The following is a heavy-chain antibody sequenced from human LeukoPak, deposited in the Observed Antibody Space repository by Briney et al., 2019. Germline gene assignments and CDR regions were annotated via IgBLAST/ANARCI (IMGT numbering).Heavy chain of an antibody. CDR1: GGSISSYY. CDR2: IYYSGST. Sequence: SETLSLTCTVSGGSISSYYWSWIRQPPGKGREWIGYIYYSGSTNYNPSLKSRVTISVDTSKNQFSLKLSSVTAADTAVYYCAGYDFWSGVGFDYWGQGTLVTVSS. J-gene: IGHJ4*02. V-gene: IGHV4-59*01. D-gene: IGHD3-3*01. CDR3: AGYDFWSGVGFDY.